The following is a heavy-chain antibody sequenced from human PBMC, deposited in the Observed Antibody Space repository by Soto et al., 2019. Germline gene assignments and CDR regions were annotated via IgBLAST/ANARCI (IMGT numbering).Heavy chain of an antibody. J-gene: IGHJ4*02. CDR2: IQGGGSI. Sequence: EVLLEESGGGLVQPGGSLRLSCEASGFTVSNNYMAWVRQAPGKGLEWVSVIQGGGSISYADSVRDRFTISRDSSKNTVLLQMNSLRPEDTAVYFCARGEGSGSNALGYWGQGTLVTVSS. CDR1: GFTVSNNY. D-gene: IGHD3-10*01. CDR3: ARGEGSGSNALGY. V-gene: IGHV3-66*01.